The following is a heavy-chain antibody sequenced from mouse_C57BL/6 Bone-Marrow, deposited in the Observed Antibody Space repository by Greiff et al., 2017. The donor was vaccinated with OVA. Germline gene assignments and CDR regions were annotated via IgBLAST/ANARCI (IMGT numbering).Heavy chain of an antibody. J-gene: IGHJ4*01. CDR1: GYTFTSYW. Sequence: VHVKQSGTVLARPGASVKMSCKTSGYTFTSYWMHWVKQRPGQGLEWIGAIYPGNSDTSYNQKFKGKAKLTAVTSASTAYMELSSLTNEDSAVYYCTKNYGSSYYYAMDYWGQGTSVTVSS. D-gene: IGHD1-1*01. CDR2: IYPGNSDT. CDR3: TKNYGSSYYYAMDY. V-gene: IGHV1-5*01.